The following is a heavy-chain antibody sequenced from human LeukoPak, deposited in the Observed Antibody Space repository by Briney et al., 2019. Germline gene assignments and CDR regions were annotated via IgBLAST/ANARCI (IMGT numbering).Heavy chain of an antibody. V-gene: IGHV1-3*03. CDR3: ARDPSGGGYFDY. Sequence: ASVKVSCKASGYTITSYAMHWARQAPGQRLEWMGWINAGNGNTKYSQEFQGRVTITRDTSASTAYTELSSLRSEDMAVYYCARDPSGGGYFDYWGQGTLVTVSS. D-gene: IGHD6-19*01. CDR1: GYTITSYA. CDR2: INAGNGNT. J-gene: IGHJ4*02.